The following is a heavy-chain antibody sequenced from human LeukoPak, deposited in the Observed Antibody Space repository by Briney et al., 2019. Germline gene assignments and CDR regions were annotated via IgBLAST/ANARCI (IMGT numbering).Heavy chain of an antibody. V-gene: IGHV3-23*01. CDR1: GFTFSSYG. J-gene: IGHJ4*02. CDR2: ISGSGGST. CDR3: AKDGWFGELLPYYFDY. D-gene: IGHD3-10*01. Sequence: HSGGSLRLSCAASGFTFSSYGMSWVRQAPGKGLKWVSAISGSGGSTYYADSVKGRFTISRDNSKNTLYLQMNSLRAEDTAVYYCAKDGWFGELLPYYFDYWGQGTLVTVPS.